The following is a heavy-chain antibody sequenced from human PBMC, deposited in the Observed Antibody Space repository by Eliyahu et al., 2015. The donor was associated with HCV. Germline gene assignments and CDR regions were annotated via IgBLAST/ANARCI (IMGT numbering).Heavy chain of an antibody. CDR1: GGTFXNFG. D-gene: IGHD2-15*01. Sequence: QVQLVQSGAEVKKPGSSVKVSCKASGGTFXNFGISWVRQAPGQGLEWMGRIIPLVGTPNYAQKFQGRVTITADKSTTTAYMEVSSLTSEDTAVYYCARDVDARLVSGGPNYSYFSDSWGQGTPVTVSS. CDR2: IIPLVGTP. CDR3: ARDVDARLVSGGPNYSYFSDS. J-gene: IGHJ4*02. V-gene: IGHV1-69*04.